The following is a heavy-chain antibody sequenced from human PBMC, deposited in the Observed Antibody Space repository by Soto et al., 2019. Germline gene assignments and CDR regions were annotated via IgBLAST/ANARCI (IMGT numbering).Heavy chain of an antibody. CDR2: IIPILGIA. J-gene: IGHJ4*02. D-gene: IGHD2-2*01. CDR3: ARENPPKARYCSSTSCYGVLGY. Sequence: ASVKVSCKASGVTFSSYTISWVRQAPGQGLEWMGRIIPILGIANYAQKFQGRVTITADKSTSTAYMELSSLRSEDTAVYYCARENPPKARYCSSTSCYGVLGYWGQGTLVTVSS. V-gene: IGHV1-69*04. CDR1: GVTFSSYT.